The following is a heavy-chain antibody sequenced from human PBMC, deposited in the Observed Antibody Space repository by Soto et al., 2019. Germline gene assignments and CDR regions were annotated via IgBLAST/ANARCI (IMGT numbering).Heavy chain of an antibody. V-gene: IGHV3-74*01. D-gene: IGHD5-18*01. CDR3: ARGAGIRFDGHGYLARH. Sequence: EVQLVESGGGSIQPGGSLRLSCVASGFTCSSYWMHWVRQAAGKGQVWVSRIKSDGAGTYYADSVKARLTISRVNAKNTLCLQMNSLTADETAVYYCARGAGIRFDGHGYLARHWGQGTLVTASS. CDR1: GFTCSSYW. J-gene: IGHJ4*02. CDR2: IKSDGAGT.